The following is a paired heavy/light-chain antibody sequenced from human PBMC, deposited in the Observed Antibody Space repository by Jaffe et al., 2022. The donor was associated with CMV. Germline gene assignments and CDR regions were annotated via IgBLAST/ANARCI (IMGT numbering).Heavy chain of an antibody. V-gene: IGHV4-4*07. J-gene: IGHJ3*02. CDR1: GGSISSYY. Sequence: QVQLQESGPGLVKPSETLSLTCTVSGGSISSYYWSWIRQPAGKGLEWIGRIYTSGSTNYNPSLKSRVTMSVDTSKNQFSLKLSSVTAADTAVYYCARDLGGYCSSTSCYDAFDIWGQGTMVTVSS. D-gene: IGHD2-2*01. CDR2: IYTSGST. CDR3: ARDLGGYCSSTSCYDAFDI.
Light chain of an antibody. CDR1: QSISSW. J-gene: IGKJ2*01. CDR2: KAS. CDR3: QQYNSSPYT. V-gene: IGKV1-5*03. Sequence: DIQMTQSPSTLSASVGDRVTITCRASQSISSWLAWYQQKPGKAPKLLIYKASSLESGVPSRFSGSGSGTEFTLTISSLQPDDFATYYCQQYNSSPYTFGQGTKLEIK.